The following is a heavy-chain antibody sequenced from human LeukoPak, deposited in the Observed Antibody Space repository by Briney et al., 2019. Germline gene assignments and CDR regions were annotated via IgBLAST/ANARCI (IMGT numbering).Heavy chain of an antibody. CDR3: AKPLEKYTYGGNFDY. CDR1: GFTFSSYA. D-gene: IGHD4-23*01. V-gene: IGHV3-23*01. J-gene: IGHJ4*02. Sequence: GGSLRLSCEASGFTFSSYAMSWVRQAPGKGLAWVSVISSSADSTYYADSVKGRFTISRDNSKNTLYLQMNNVRAEDTAVYYCAKPLEKYTYGGNFDYWGQGILVTASS. CDR2: ISSSADST.